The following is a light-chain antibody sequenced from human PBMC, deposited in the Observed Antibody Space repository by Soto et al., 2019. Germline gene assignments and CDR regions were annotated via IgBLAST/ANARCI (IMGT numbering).Light chain of an antibody. Sequence: QSVLTQPPSASGTLGQSVTISCSGSSSNIGINIVNWYQHLPGTAPKLVIHTNNHKPSGVPDRFSGSTSGTSASLAIRGLQSEDEADYYCAAWDDSLNALLIGGGTKVTVL. J-gene: IGLJ2*01. V-gene: IGLV1-44*01. CDR3: AAWDDSLNALL. CDR2: TNN. CDR1: SSNIGINI.